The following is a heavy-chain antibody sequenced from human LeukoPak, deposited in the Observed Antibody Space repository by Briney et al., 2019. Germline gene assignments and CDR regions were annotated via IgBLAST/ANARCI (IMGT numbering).Heavy chain of an antibody. J-gene: IGHJ4*02. Sequence: ASVKVSCKASGYIFTSYGIIWVRQAPGQGLQWMGWISAHNGNTIYAQKLQGRVTMTTDTSTSTVYMELRSLRSDDTAVYYCARAQTTLLLDYWGQGTLVTVSS. V-gene: IGHV1-18*01. CDR1: GYIFTSYG. CDR2: ISAHNGNT. D-gene: IGHD4-11*01. CDR3: ARAQTTLLLDY.